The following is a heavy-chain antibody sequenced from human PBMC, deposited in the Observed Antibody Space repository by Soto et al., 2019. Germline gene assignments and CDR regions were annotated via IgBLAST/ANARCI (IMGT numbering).Heavy chain of an antibody. J-gene: IGHJ4*02. CDR1: GGSISSGGYY. CDR3: ASGGSDYDSSGRPSFYFGY. D-gene: IGHD3-22*01. Sequence: QVQLQESGPGLVKPSQTLSLTCTVSGGSISSGGYYWSWIRQHPGKGLEWIGYIYYTGITYYNPSLRSRVTISVETSKNQFSLKLSSVTAADTAVYYCASGGSDYDSSGRPSFYFGYWGQGTLVTVSS. CDR2: IYYTGIT. V-gene: IGHV4-31*03.